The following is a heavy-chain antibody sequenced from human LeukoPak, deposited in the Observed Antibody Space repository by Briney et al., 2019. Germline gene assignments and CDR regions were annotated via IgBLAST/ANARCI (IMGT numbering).Heavy chain of an antibody. CDR2: ISGSGGST. V-gene: IGHV3-23*01. CDR3: AKWGVALYGDYAGGLRY. Sequence: GGSLRLSCAASGFTFSSYAMSWVRQAPGKGLEWVSAISGSGGSTYYADSVKGRFTISRDNSKNTLYLQMNSLRAEDTDVYYCAKWGVALYGDYAGGLRYWGQGTLVTVSS. CDR1: GFTFSSYA. J-gene: IGHJ4*02. D-gene: IGHD4-17*01.